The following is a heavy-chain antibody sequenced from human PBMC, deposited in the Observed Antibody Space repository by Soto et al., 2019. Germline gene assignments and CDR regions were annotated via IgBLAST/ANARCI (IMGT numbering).Heavy chain of an antibody. D-gene: IGHD1-26*01. CDR3: ASSASSDAY. CDR1: GFIFNSYS. J-gene: IGHJ4*02. CDR2: INSGSTSV. Sequence: ESGGGLVQPGGSLRLSCVASGFIFNSYSMNWVRQAPGKGLEWISYINSGSTSVFYADSVKGRFTISRDNAKNSLYLQMNSLSAEDTAVNYCASSASSDAYWGQGTLVNVSS. V-gene: IGHV3-48*01.